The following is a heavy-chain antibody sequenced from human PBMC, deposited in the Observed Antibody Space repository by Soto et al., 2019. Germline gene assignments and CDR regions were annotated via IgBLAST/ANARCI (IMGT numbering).Heavy chain of an antibody. Sequence: ETLSLTCTVSGGSISSSSYYWGWIRQPPGKGLEWIGSIYYSGSTYYNPSLKSRVTISVDTSKNQFSLKLSSVAAADTAVYYCANFDYGGNSGYWGQGTLVTVSS. CDR2: IYYSGST. J-gene: IGHJ4*02. D-gene: IGHD4-17*01. V-gene: IGHV4-39*01. CDR1: GGSISSSSYY. CDR3: ANFDYGGNSGY.